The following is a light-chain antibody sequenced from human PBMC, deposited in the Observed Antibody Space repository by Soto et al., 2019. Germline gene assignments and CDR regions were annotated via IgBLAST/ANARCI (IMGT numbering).Light chain of an antibody. CDR2: GAS. V-gene: IGKV3-15*01. Sequence: EIVMTQSPAPLSVSTGERATLSCRASQGVSSNLAWYQQKPGQAPRLLIYGASTRATGIPARFSGSGSGTEFTLTISSLQSEDFAVYYCQQYNNWPVTFGQGTKVEIK. J-gene: IGKJ1*01. CDR3: QQYNNWPVT. CDR1: QGVSSN.